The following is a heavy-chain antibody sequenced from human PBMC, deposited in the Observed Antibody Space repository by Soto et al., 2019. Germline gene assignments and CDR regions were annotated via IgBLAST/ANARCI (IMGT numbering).Heavy chain of an antibody. CDR1: GYTFTSYY. V-gene: IGHV1-46*01. J-gene: IGHJ5*02. CDR3: ARDSGSWYYDSSGLNWFDP. D-gene: IGHD3-22*01. Sequence: QVQLVQSGAEVKKPGASVKVSCKASGYTFTSYYMHWVRQAPGQGLEWMGIINPSGGSTSYAQKFQGRVTMTRDTPTRTVYMELSSLRSEDTAVYYCARDSGSWYYDSSGLNWFDPWGQGTLVTVSS. CDR2: INPSGGST.